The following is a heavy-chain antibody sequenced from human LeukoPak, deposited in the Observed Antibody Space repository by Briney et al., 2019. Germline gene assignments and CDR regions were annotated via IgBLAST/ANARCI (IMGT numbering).Heavy chain of an antibody. CDR1: GFTFNSFW. J-gene: IGHJ3*02. Sequence: GGSLRLSCAASGFTFNSFWMYWVRQVPGKGLLWVARINSDGIRTSHADSVQGRFTISRDNANNTLYLQMNSLRVEDTAVYYCARGYYYDSSGYPDHDAFDIWGQGTMVTVSS. CDR3: ARGYYYDSSGYPDHDAFDI. D-gene: IGHD3-22*01. CDR2: INSDGIRT. V-gene: IGHV3-74*01.